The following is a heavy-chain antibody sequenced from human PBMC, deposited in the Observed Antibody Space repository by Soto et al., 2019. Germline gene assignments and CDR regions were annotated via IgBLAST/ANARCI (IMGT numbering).Heavy chain of an antibody. CDR3: ARARSYYDSSGPDY. Sequence: GGSLRLSCAASGFTFSSYAMHWVRQAPGKGLEWVAVISYDGSNKYYADSVKGRFTISRDNSKNTLYLQMNSLRAEDTAVYYYARARSYYDSSGPDYWGQGTLVTVSS. CDR2: ISYDGSNK. D-gene: IGHD3-22*01. J-gene: IGHJ4*02. V-gene: IGHV3-30-3*01. CDR1: GFTFSSYA.